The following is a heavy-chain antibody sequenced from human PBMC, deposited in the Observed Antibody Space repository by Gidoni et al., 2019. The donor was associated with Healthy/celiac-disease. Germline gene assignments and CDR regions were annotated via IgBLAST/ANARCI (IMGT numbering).Heavy chain of an antibody. CDR3: AKDVLLWFGEPDYYGMDV. CDR1: GFTFSSYA. V-gene: IGHV3-23*01. CDR2: ISGSGGST. Sequence: EVPLLVSGGGLVQPGGSLRLSCAASGFTFSSYAMSWVRQAPGKGLEWVAAISGSGGSTYYADSVKGRFTISRDNSKNTLYLQMNSLRAEDTAVYYCAKDVLLWFGEPDYYGMDVWGQGTTVTVSS. J-gene: IGHJ6*02. D-gene: IGHD3-10*01.